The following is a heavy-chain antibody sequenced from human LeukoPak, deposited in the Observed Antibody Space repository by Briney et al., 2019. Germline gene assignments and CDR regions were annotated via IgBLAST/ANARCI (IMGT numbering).Heavy chain of an antibody. CDR1: GGTFGSYV. CDR2: IIPIFETT. J-gene: IGHJ4*02. D-gene: IGHD5-24*01. CDR3: ARDHRDRDGSDY. V-gene: IGHV1-69*13. Sequence: SVKVSCKSSGGTFGSYVFSWVRQAPGQGLEWMGGIIPIFETTNSAQRFQGRVTITADESTSTVYMELSSLRSEDSAMYYCARDHRDRDGSDYWGQGTQVTVSS.